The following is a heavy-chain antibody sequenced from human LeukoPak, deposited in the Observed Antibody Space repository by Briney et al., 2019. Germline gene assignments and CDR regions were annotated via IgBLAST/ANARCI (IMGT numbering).Heavy chain of an antibody. V-gene: IGHV3-30*03. Sequence: GRSLRLSCAGSGFTISNYGMHWVRPAPGKGPEWVAVISYDGTNKYYADSVKGRFTISRDNSKNTVYLQMNSLRAEDTAVYYCARGSIVGAQEVGDYWGQGTLVTVSS. J-gene: IGHJ4*02. D-gene: IGHD1-26*01. CDR1: GFTISNYG. CDR3: ARGSIVGAQEVGDY. CDR2: ISYDGTNK.